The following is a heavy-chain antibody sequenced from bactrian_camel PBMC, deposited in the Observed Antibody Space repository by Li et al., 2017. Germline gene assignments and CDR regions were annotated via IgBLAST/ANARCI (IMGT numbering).Heavy chain of an antibody. CDR3: ATDALHGLGSPSN. Sequence: HVQLVESGGALVQPGGSLKLSCASSGFIFSNYYLTWIRQAPGKGLEWVSSIYSDGSDTYYADSVKGLFTISRDNAKNTVYLQMNSLKSEDTALYYCATDALHGLGSPSNWGQGTQVTVS. V-gene: IGHV3-2*01. CDR1: GFIFSNYY. D-gene: IGHD5*01. CDR2: IYSDGSDT. J-gene: IGHJ4*01.